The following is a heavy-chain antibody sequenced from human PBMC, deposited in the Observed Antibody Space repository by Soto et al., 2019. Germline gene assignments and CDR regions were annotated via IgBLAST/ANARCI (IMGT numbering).Heavy chain of an antibody. D-gene: IGHD6-13*01. V-gene: IGHV4-38-2*01. CDR1: GYSISSGYY. CDR3: ARGSIAAAGRGDWFDP. J-gene: IGHJ5*02. CDR2: IYHSGST. Sequence: SETLSLTCAVSGYSISSGYYWGWIRQPPGKGLEWIGSIYHSGSTYYNPPLKSRVTISVDTSKNQFSLKLSSVTAADTAVYYCARGSIAAAGRGDWFDPWGQGTLVTVSS.